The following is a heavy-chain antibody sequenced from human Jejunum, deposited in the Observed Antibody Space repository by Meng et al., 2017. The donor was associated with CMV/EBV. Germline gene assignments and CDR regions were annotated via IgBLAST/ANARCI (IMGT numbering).Heavy chain of an antibody. D-gene: IGHD2-2*02. V-gene: IGHV4-59*01. Sequence: GSISNYYWSGIRQPPGKGLEWIAYIYNSVNTNYNPSLKSRVTISADTSQNQFFLKLTSATAADTAVYYCARGPRYCSGTNCYTHDYWGQGGLVTVSS. CDR1: GSISNYY. CDR2: IYNSVNT. CDR3: ARGPRYCSGTNCYTHDY. J-gene: IGHJ4*02.